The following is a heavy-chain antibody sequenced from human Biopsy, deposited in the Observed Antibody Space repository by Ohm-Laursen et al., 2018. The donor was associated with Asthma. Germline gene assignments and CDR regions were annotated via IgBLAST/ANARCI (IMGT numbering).Heavy chain of an antibody. CDR1: GFTFGNFW. J-gene: IGHJ6*02. Sequence: SLRLSCSASGFTFGNFWMSWGRQTPGKGLEWVATINGDGSQKSYVDSVTGRFTISRDNSKNSLHLEMNSLRADDTALYYCTRVLSKYSGAFKRTFHHNGMDVWGRGTTVTVSS. CDR3: TRVLSKYSGAFKRTFHHNGMDV. CDR2: INGDGSQK. V-gene: IGHV3-7*01. D-gene: IGHD5-12*01.